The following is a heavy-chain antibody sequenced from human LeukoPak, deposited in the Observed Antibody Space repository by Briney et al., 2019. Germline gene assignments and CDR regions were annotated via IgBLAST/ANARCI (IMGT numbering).Heavy chain of an antibody. J-gene: IGHJ2*01. CDR3: ARGVSVVTVPPDWYLDL. Sequence: TGGSLRLSCEAPRFTFSRFWMHWVRQAPGEGLVWVSLTSPDGSATTYADSVKGRFTISRDNAENTVYLQMNSLRAEDTAVYYCARGVSVVTVPPDWYLDLWGRGTLVTVSS. D-gene: IGHD2-21*02. CDR2: TSPDGSAT. V-gene: IGHV3-74*01. CDR1: RFTFSRFW.